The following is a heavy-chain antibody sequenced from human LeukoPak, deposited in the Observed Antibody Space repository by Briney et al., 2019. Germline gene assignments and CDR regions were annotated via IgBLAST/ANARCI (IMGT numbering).Heavy chain of an antibody. CDR2: INPDGSGT. V-gene: IGHV3-7*03. CDR1: GFSFSPYW. CDR3: AKDRSGGGDYYFGMDV. J-gene: IGHJ6*02. Sequence: GGSLRLSCAASGFSFSPYWMSWVRQGPGKGLDWVASINPDGSGTSYVDPVKGRFTISRDNSQNTLYLQMNSLRAEDTAVYYCAKDRSGGGDYYFGMDVWGPGTTVTVSS. D-gene: IGHD6-19*01.